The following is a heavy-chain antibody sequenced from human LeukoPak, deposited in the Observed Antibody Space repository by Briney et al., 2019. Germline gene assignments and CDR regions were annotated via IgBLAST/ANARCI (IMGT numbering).Heavy chain of an antibody. V-gene: IGHV3-9*01. CDR1: GFTFDDYA. J-gene: IGHJ4*02. D-gene: IGHD6-19*01. CDR2: ISWNSGSI. CDR3: ARADGRIAVGDY. Sequence: PGGSLRLSCAASGFTFDDYAMHWVRQAPGKGLEWVSGISWNSGSIGYADSVKGRFTISRDNAKNSLYLQMNSLRAEDTALYYCARADGRIAVGDYWGQGTLVTVSS.